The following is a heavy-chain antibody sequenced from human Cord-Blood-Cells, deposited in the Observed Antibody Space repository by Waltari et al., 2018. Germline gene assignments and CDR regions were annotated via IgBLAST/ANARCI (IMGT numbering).Heavy chain of an antibody. Sequence: QVQLQRVGAGLLKRSAPLSLTCTVHGGSFSGYYRRWIRQPPGKGLEWIGEINHSGSTNYNPSLKSGVTISVDTSKNQVSLKLSSVTAADTAVYYCARGFNWGSDYFDYWGQGTLVTVSS. CDR2: INHSGST. CDR1: GGSFSGYY. CDR3: ARGFNWGSDYFDY. V-gene: IGHV4-34*01. J-gene: IGHJ4*02. D-gene: IGHD7-27*01.